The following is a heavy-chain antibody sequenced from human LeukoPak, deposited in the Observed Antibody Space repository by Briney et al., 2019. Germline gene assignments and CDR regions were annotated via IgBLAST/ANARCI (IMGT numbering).Heavy chain of an antibody. CDR2: INPNSGGT. D-gene: IGHD3-10*01. V-gene: IGHV1-2*02. CDR1: GYTFTGYY. CDR3: ATMVRGVIIGYFDY. Sequence: ASVKVSCKASGYTFTGYYMHWVRQAPGQGLEWMGWINPNSGGTNYARKFQGRVTMTRDTSISTAYMELSRLRSDDTAVYYCATMVRGVIIGYFDYWGQGTLVTVSS. J-gene: IGHJ4*02.